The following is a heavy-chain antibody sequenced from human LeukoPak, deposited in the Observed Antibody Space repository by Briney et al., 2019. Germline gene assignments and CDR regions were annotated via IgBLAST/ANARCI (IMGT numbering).Heavy chain of an antibody. CDR3: AREYCSGGSCYNDAFDI. CDR2: IYSDNT. J-gene: IGHJ3*02. CDR1: EFTFASYW. Sequence: GGSLRLSCAASEFTFASYWMSWVRQAPGKGLEWVSFIYSDNTHYADSVKGRFTISRDNVKNSLFLQMNSLRAEDTAVYYCAREYCSGGSCYNDAFDIWGQGTMVTVSS. D-gene: IGHD2-15*01. V-gene: IGHV3-21*01.